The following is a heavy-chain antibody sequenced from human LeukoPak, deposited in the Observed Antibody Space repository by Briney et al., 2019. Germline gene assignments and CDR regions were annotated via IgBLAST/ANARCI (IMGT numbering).Heavy chain of an antibody. CDR1: RCTFSSYG. Sequence: GGSLRLCCAASRCTFSSYGMSWVRQAPGKGLEWVSAISGSGGSTYYADSVKGRFTISRDNSKNTLYLQMNSLRAEDTAVYYCAKVRAGDYYYYMDVWGKGTTVTISS. CDR3: AKVRAGDYYYYMDV. CDR2: ISGSGGST. J-gene: IGHJ6*03. D-gene: IGHD6-13*01. V-gene: IGHV3-23*01.